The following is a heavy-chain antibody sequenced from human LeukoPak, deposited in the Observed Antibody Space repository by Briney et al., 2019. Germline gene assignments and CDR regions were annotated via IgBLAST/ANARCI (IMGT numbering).Heavy chain of an antibody. Sequence: SETLSLTCTVSSGSISSSRYYWGWIRQPPGKGLEWIGSIYYSGSTYYNPSLKSRVTISVDTSKNQLSLKLTSVTAADTAMYYCVRHEWNYYYYYVDVWGKGTTVTVSS. CDR3: VRHEWNYYYYYVDV. J-gene: IGHJ6*03. CDR2: IYYSGST. V-gene: IGHV4-39*01. D-gene: IGHD3-3*01. CDR1: SGSISSSRYY.